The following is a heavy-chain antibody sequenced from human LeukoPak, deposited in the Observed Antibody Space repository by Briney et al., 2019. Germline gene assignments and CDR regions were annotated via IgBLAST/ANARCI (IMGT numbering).Heavy chain of an antibody. J-gene: IGHJ4*02. CDR2: ISPDGSRT. Sequence: PGGSLRLSCAASGFTFSTHWMHWVRQTPGKGLVWVSRISPDGSRTAYADFVKGRFTISRDNARDTLYLQLNSLGAEDTAVYYCARVSSLWSFDYWGQGTLVTVSS. CDR1: GFTFSTHW. V-gene: IGHV3-74*01. D-gene: IGHD3-10*01. CDR3: ARVSSLWSFDY.